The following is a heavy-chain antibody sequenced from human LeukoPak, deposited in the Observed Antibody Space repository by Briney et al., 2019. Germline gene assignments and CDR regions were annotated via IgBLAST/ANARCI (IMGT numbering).Heavy chain of an antibody. CDR2: TYYRSKWYN. Sequence: SQTLSLTCAISGDSVSSNSAAWNWIRQSPSRGLEWLGRTYYRSKWYNDYAVSVKSRITINPDTSKNQFSLQLNSVTPEDTAVYYCARVGSSWSEGTGYYYYYMDVWGKGTTVTVSS. CDR1: GDSVSSNSAA. J-gene: IGHJ6*03. V-gene: IGHV6-1*01. CDR3: ARVGSSWSEGTGYYYYYMDV. D-gene: IGHD6-13*01.